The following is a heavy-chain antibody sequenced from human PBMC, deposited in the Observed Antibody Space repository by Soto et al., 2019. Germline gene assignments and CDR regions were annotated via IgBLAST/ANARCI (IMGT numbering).Heavy chain of an antibody. CDR3: ARSGCSGGSCYSYYFDY. Sequence: QVQLVQSGAEVKKPGASVKVSCKASGYTFTSYGISWVRQAPGQGLEWMGWISAYNGNTNYAQKLQGRVTMTTDTSTRTAYMELRSLRSDDTAVYYWARSGCSGGSCYSYYFDYWGQGTLVTVSS. J-gene: IGHJ4*02. V-gene: IGHV1-18*01. CDR1: GYTFTSYG. CDR2: ISAYNGNT. D-gene: IGHD2-15*01.